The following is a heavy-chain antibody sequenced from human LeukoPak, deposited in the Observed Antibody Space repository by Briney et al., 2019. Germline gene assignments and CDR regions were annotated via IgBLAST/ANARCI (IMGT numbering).Heavy chain of an antibody. Sequence: PSETLSLTCTVSGGSISSYYWSWIRQPPGKGLEWIGYIYYSGSANYNPSLKSRVTISVDTSKNQFSLKLSSVTAADTAVYYCARCGYYYYGMDVWGQGTTVTVSS. CDR3: ARCGYYYYGMDV. CDR1: GGSISSYY. J-gene: IGHJ6*02. CDR2: IYYSGSA. V-gene: IGHV4-59*01.